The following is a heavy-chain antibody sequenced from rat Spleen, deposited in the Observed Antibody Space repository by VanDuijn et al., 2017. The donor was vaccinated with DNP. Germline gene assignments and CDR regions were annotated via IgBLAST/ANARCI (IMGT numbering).Heavy chain of an antibody. V-gene: IGHV1-43*01. CDR1: GYTFPTYY. D-gene: IGHD4-3*01. J-gene: IGHJ3*01. CDR2: FNTGSGGT. Sequence: QVQLQQSGAELAKPGSSVKISCKASGYTFPTYYITWIKQTTGQGLEYLGYFNTGSGGTNYNEKFKGKATLTIDKSSSTAFMQLSSLTPDDSAVYYCARSWVGVRGIWFAYWGQGTLVTVSS. CDR3: ARSWVGVRGIWFAY.